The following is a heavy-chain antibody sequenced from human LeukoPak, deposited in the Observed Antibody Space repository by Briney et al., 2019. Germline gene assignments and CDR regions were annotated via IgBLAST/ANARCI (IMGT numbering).Heavy chain of an antibody. D-gene: IGHD2/OR15-2a*01. CDR1: GFTFSNYW. V-gene: IGHV3-7*01. J-gene: IGHJ4*02. Sequence: GGSLRLSCAASGFTFSNYWMTWVRQAPGKGLEWVANVKKDGSERNYVDSVKGRFTISRDNAQKSLYLQMNSLRVEDTAVYYCARVGTIDLWGLDYWGQGTLVTVSS. CDR3: ARVGTIDLWGLDY. CDR2: VKKDGSER.